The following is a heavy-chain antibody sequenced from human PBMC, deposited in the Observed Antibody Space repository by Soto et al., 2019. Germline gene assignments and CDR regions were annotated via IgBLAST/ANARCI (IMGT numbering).Heavy chain of an antibody. CDR1: GFTFSSYA. CDR2: ISGSGGST. CDR3: AKVDVVGAYNWFHP. D-gene: IGHD1-26*01. V-gene: IGHV3-23*01. J-gene: IGHJ5*02. Sequence: PGGSLRLSCAASGFTFSSYAMSWVRQAPGKGLEWVSAISGSGGSTYYADPVQGRSTISRDNSKNTLYLQMNSLRAEDTAVYYCAKVDVVGAYNWFHPWGQGTLVTVSS.